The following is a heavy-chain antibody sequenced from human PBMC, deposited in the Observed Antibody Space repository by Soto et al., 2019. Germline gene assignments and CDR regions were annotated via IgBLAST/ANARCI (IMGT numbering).Heavy chain of an antibody. D-gene: IGHD1-1*01. CDR3: ARDNNSKYYFDY. J-gene: IGHJ4*02. V-gene: IGHV3-48*03. CDR2: ISTSGTTI. Sequence: PGGYLSLSCTASGFTFSSYEMNWVRQAPGKGLEWVSYISTSGTTIYYADSVKGRFTISRDNAKNSLCLQMNSLRAEDTAVYYCARDNNSKYYFDYWGQGTLVTVSS. CDR1: GFTFSSYE.